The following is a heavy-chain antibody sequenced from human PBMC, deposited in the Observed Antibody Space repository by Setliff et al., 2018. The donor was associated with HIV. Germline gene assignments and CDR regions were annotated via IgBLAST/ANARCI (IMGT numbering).Heavy chain of an antibody. V-gene: IGHV4-39*01. CDR3: ARRRGMIGTTWYNHYMDV. D-gene: IGHD1-7*01. J-gene: IGHJ6*03. Sequence: PSETLSLTCSVSGGPISSSTYFWDWIRQPPGKGLEWIGSIYYSGNTYYNPSLKSRVTISVDTSMRQFSLKLSSVTAGDSALYYCARRRGMIGTTWYNHYMDVWGKGATVTVSS. CDR1: GGPISSSTYF. CDR2: IYYSGNT.